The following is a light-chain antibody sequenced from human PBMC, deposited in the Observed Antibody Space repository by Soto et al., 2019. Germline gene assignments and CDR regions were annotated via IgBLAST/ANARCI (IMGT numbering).Light chain of an antibody. CDR2: DAS. V-gene: IGKV3-11*01. CDR1: QSVRTY. J-gene: IGKJ4*01. Sequence: ILITQSTASLSVSPGERATLSCRASQSVRTYVAWYQQKAGQAPRLLIYDASNRATGIPARFSGSGSGTDFTLTISSLEPEDFPVYFCQQRINWRSTFGGGTKGGY. CDR3: QQRINWRST.